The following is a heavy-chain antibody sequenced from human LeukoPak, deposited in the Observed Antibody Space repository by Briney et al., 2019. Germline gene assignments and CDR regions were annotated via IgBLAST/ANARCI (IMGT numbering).Heavy chain of an antibody. CDR3: AKVSGSTSAPGHWDAFDI. CDR1: GFTFSSYA. D-gene: IGHD2-2*01. Sequence: PGGSLRLSCAASGFTFSSYAMSWVRQAPGKGLEWVSAISGSGGSTYYADSVKGRFTISRDNSKNTLYLQMNSLRAEDTAVYYCAKVSGSTSAPGHWDAFDIWGQGTMVTVSS. J-gene: IGHJ3*02. V-gene: IGHV3-23*01. CDR2: ISGSGGST.